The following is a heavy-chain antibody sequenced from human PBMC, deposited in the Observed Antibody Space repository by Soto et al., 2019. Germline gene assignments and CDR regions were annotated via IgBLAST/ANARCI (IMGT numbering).Heavy chain of an antibody. CDR3: ARSGSWYLFAY. CDR2: IYSGGST. D-gene: IGHD6-13*01. J-gene: IGHJ4*02. CDR1: GFTVSSNY. V-gene: IGHV3-53*01. Sequence: EVQLVESGGGLIQPGGSLRLSCAASGFTVSSNYMNWVRQAPGKGLEWVSVIYSGGSTYYADSVKGRFTISSDNSKNTLYRQMNSLRAEDPAMYYCARSGSWYLFAYWRQGTLVNASS.